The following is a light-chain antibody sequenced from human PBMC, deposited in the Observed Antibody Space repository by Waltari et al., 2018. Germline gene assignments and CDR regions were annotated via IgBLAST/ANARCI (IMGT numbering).Light chain of an antibody. CDR3: QQYYGSPLT. CDR2: WAS. CDR1: KSVLSSSNNKNY. J-gene: IGKJ4*01. Sequence: DIVMTQSPDSLAVSLGERATINCMSSKSVLSSSNNKNYLAWYQQKPGQPPKLLIYWASTPESGVPDRFSGGGSGTDFTLTISSLQAEDVAVYYCQQYYGSPLTFGGGTKVEIK. V-gene: IGKV4-1*01.